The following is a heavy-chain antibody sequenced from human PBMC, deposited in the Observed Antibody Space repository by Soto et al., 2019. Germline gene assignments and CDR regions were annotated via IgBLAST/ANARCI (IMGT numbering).Heavy chain of an antibody. CDR1: GGSISSGGYY. J-gene: IGHJ6*02. Sequence: SETLSLTCTVSGGSISSGGYYWSWIRQHPGKGLEWIGYIYYSGSTYYNPSLKSRVTISVDTSKNQFSLKLSSVTAADTAVYYCARDFSNRSNPKYYYYYGMDVWGQGTTVTVSS. CDR3: ARDFSNRSNPKYYYYYGMDV. CDR2: IYYSGST. V-gene: IGHV4-31*03.